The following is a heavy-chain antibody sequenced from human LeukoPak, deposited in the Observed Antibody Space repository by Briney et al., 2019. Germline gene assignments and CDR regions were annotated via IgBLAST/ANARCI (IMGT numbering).Heavy chain of an antibody. D-gene: IGHD5-24*01. CDR2: INHSGST. CDR3: ARFGDGYLYYFDY. CDR1: GGSLSGYY. Sequence: PSETLSLTCAVYGGSLSGYYWSWIRQPPGKGLEWIGEINHSGSTNYNPSLKSRVTISVDTSKNQFSLKPSSVTAADTAVYYCARFGDGYLYYFDYWGQGTLVTVSS. J-gene: IGHJ4*02. V-gene: IGHV4-34*01.